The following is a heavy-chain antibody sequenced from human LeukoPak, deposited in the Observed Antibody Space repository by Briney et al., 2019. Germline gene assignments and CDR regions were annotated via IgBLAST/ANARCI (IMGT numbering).Heavy chain of an antibody. V-gene: IGHV3-74*01. CDR1: GFTFSNSW. D-gene: IGHD1-7*01. CDR2: INPDGSTI. CDR3: AAAGNYRFDY. Sequence: GGSLSLSCAASGFTFSNSWVHWGRQGPGTGLVWVSRINPDGSTINYAASVKGRFTISRDNAKNTLYLQMNSLSAEETAVYYCAAAGNYRFDYWGQGSLVTVSS. J-gene: IGHJ4*02.